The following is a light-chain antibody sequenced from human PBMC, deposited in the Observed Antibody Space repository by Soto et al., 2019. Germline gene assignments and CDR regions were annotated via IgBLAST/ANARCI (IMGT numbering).Light chain of an antibody. J-gene: IGKJ4*01. CDR3: QQYSHSVLT. Sequence: MTQYTSTLSASPGDRVTITCRASQSRSNFLNWVQHKPGKAPKVLISAASTLQSGVPPRFSGSESGTDFTLTISSLQPEDSASYYCQQYSHSVLTFGGGTKVDI. CDR1: QSRSNF. V-gene: IGKV1-39*01. CDR2: AAS.